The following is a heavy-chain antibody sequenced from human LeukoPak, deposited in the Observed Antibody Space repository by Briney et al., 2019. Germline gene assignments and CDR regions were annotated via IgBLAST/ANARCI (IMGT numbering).Heavy chain of an antibody. J-gene: IGHJ5*01. Sequence: SETLSLTCTVSGGSISRYYWSWIRQPAGKGLEWIGRFYTSGSTNNNPSLKSRVSISVDKSKNQFSLKLSSVTAADTAVYYCARGADVLEGRWFDSWGQGTLVTVSS. CDR1: GGSISRYY. V-gene: IGHV4-4*07. CDR3: ARGADVLEGRWFDS. CDR2: FYTSGST. D-gene: IGHD1-1*01.